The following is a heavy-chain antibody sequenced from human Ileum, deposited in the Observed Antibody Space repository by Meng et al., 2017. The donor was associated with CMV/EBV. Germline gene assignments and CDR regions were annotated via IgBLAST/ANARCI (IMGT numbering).Heavy chain of an antibody. V-gene: IGHV3-15*01. J-gene: IGHJ6*02. CDR3: TTDGGSVVVPAAAHYYYYGMDV. CDR2: IKSKTDGGTT. D-gene: IGHD2-2*01. CDR1: GFTFSNAW. Sequence: GESLKISCAASGFTFSNAWMSWVRQAPGKGLEWVGRIKSKTDGGTTDYAAPVKGRFTISRDDSKNTLYLQMNSLKTEDTAVYYCTTDGGSVVVPAAAHYYYYGMDVWGQGTTVTVSS.